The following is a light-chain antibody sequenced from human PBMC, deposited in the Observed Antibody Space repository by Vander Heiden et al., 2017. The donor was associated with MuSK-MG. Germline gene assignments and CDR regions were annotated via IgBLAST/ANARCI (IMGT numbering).Light chain of an antibody. CDR1: QSVSSN. Sequence: ETVMTQSPATLSVSPGQSPPLSCRASQSVSSNFAWSQQKTGQAPRLLMYSTATRVTGTPARFSGSGSETEFTLTTSSRQSEDFAVYYCQQHNNWPPITFGQGTRLDIK. J-gene: IGKJ5*01. V-gene: IGKV3-15*01. CDR2: STA. CDR3: QQHNNWPPIT.